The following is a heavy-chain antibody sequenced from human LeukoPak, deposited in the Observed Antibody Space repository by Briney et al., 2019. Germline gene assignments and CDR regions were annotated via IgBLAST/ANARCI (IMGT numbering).Heavy chain of an antibody. Sequence: GGSLRLSCAASGFTFRNYAMSWVRPATGTGLEWVSAITGSGGNTYYAVSVKGRFTISRDNSQNTVFLQMNSLRAEDTAVYYCAKWGDYDVLSGYYVSDYWGQGTLVTVSS. CDR2: ITGSGGNT. V-gene: IGHV3-23*01. D-gene: IGHD3-9*01. J-gene: IGHJ4*02. CDR1: GFTFRNYA. CDR3: AKWGDYDVLSGYYVSDY.